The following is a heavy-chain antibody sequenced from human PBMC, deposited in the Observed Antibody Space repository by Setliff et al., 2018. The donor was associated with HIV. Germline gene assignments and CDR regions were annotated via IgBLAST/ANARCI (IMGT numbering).Heavy chain of an antibody. CDR3: ARGYYYYCSGSQPLFAL. D-gene: IGHD3-10*01. V-gene: IGHV1-8*01. J-gene: IGHJ2*01. Sequence: ASVKVSCKASGYTFTSYDINWVRQATGQGLEWMGWMNPNSGNTGYAQKFQGRVTMTRNTSISTAYMELSSLRSEDTAVYYCARGYYYYCSGSQPLFALWGRCPLVTVSS. CDR1: GYTFTSYD. CDR2: MNPNSGNT.